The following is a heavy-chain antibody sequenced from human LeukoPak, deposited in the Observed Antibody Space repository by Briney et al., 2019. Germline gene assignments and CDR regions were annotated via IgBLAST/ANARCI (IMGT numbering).Heavy chain of an antibody. D-gene: IGHD3-10*01. CDR2: IYTSGST. CDR3: AVLTMVRGVIGAYFDY. Sequence: SETLSLTCTVSGGSISSGSYYWSWIRQPAGKGLEWIGRIYTSGSTNYNPSLKSRVTMSVDTSKNQFSLKLSSVTAADTAVYYCAVLTMVRGVIGAYFDYWGQGTLVTVSS. V-gene: IGHV4-61*02. CDR1: GGSISSGSYY. J-gene: IGHJ4*02.